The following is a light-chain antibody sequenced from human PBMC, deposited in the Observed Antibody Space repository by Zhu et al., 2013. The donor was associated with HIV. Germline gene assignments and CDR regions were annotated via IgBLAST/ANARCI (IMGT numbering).Light chain of an antibody. V-gene: IGKV3-15*01. CDR3: QQYNNWPPIT. CDR2: GAS. CDR1: QSVSSN. Sequence: ESVLTQSPGTLSLSPGERATLSCRASQSVSSNSLAWYQQKPGQAPRLLIYGASTRATGVPARFSGSGSGTEFTLTVSSLQSEDFAVYFCQQYNNWPPITFGQGTRLEIK. J-gene: IGKJ5*01.